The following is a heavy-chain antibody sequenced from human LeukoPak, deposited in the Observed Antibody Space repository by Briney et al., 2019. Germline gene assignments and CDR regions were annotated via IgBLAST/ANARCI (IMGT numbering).Heavy chain of an antibody. V-gene: IGHV4-31*03. CDR3: ARLQLVRFDP. CDR1: GGSISSGGYY. Sequence: SQTLSLTCTVSGGSISSGGYYWSWNRQHPGKGLEWIGYIYYSGSTYYNPSLKSRVTISVDTSKNQFSLKLSSVTAADTAVYYCARLQLVRFDPWGQGTLVTVSS. D-gene: IGHD6-6*01. CDR2: IYYSGST. J-gene: IGHJ5*02.